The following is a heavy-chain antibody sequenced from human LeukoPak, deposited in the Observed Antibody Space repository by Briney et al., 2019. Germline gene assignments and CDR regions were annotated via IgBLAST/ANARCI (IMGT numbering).Heavy chain of an antibody. V-gene: IGHV4-39*07. J-gene: IGHJ6*03. D-gene: IGHD6-13*01. CDR2: IYHSGST. CDR3: ARVLYSSSWPYYYYYYMDV. Sequence: SETLSLTCTVSGGSISSSSYYWGWIRQPPGKGLEWTGSIYHSGSTYYNPSLESRVTISVDTSKNQFSLKLSSVTAADTAVYYCARVLYSSSWPYYYYYYMDVWGKGTTVTVSS. CDR1: GGSISSSSYY.